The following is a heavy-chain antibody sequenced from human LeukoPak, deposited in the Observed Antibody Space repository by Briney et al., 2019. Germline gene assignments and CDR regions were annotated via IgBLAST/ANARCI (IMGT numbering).Heavy chain of an antibody. J-gene: IGHJ4*02. CDR2: IYPGDSDT. V-gene: IGHV5-51*01. Sequence: GESLKISCKGSGYSFTSYWIGWVRQMPGKGLEWKGIIYPGDSDTRYSPSFQGQVTISADTSISTTYLQWSSLKASDTAIYCCAGEDSGPSDYWGQGTLVTVSS. CDR1: GYSFTSYW. CDR3: AGEDSGPSDY.